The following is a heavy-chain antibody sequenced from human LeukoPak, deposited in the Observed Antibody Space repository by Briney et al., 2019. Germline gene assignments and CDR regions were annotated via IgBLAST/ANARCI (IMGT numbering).Heavy chain of an antibody. D-gene: IGHD1-26*01. Sequence: GASVKVSCKASGYSFTTFAMNWVRQAPGQGLEWMGWINTNTGNPTYAQGFTGRFVFSLDTSVSTAYLQISSLKAEDTAVYYCARDPPYSGSYKYYFDYWGQGTLVTVSS. CDR2: INTNTGNP. J-gene: IGHJ4*02. V-gene: IGHV7-4-1*02. CDR1: GYSFTTFA. CDR3: ARDPPYSGSYKYYFDY.